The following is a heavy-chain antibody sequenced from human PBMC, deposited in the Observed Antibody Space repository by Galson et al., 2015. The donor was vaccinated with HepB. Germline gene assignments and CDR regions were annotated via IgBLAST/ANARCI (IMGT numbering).Heavy chain of an antibody. CDR2: ISGYNGNT. Sequence: SVKVSCKASGYIFTNYGLNWVRQSPGQGLEWMGWISGYNGNTKYAQNFQGRVTMTTDKSTSTAYMELRSPRSDDTDLYYCARDCGMTTRNWFDPWGQVTLFTVSP. CDR1: GYIFTNYG. J-gene: IGHJ5*02. CDR3: ARDCGMTTRNWFDP. D-gene: IGHD4-17*01. V-gene: IGHV1-18*01.